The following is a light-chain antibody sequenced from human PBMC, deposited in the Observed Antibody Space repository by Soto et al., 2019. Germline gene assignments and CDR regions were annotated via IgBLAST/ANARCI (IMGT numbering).Light chain of an antibody. CDR1: SSDVGGYKY. V-gene: IGLV2-14*01. CDR2: EVS. Sequence: QSALTQPASVSGSPGQSITISCSGTSSDVGGYKYVSWYQQHPGKAPKLMIYEVSYRPSGVSNRFSGSKSGNTASLTISGLQAEDEADYYCSSYTTNSPPVVFGGGTKVTVL. CDR3: SSYTTNSPPVV. J-gene: IGLJ2*01.